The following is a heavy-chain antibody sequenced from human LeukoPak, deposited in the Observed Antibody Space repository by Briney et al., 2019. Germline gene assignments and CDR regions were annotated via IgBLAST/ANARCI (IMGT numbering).Heavy chain of an antibody. CDR3: ARHVDTAMVPLSWFDP. CDR2: IDHTGST. J-gene: IGHJ5*02. Sequence: SETLSLTCVVYDDSFSGYFWSWIRQPPGKGLEWIGEIDHTGSTNYNPSLKSRVTISVDTSKNQFSLKLSSVTAADTAVYYCARHVDTAMVPLSWFDPWGQGTLVTVSS. CDR1: DDSFSGYF. V-gene: IGHV4-34*01. D-gene: IGHD5-18*01.